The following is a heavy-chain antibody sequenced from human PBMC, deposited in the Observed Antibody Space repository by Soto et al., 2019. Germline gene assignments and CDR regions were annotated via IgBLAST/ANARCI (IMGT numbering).Heavy chain of an antibody. CDR3: ARSKSEWGLPLYYYYYGMDV. CDR1: GYTFTGYY. V-gene: IGHV1-2*02. CDR2: INPNSGGT. J-gene: IGHJ6*02. Sequence: ASVKVSCKASGYTFTGYYMHWVRQAPGQGLEWMGWINPNSGGTNYAQKFQGRVTMTRDTSISTAYMELSRLRSDDTAVYYCARSKSEWGLPLYYYYYGMDVWGQGTTVTVSS. D-gene: IGHD1-26*01.